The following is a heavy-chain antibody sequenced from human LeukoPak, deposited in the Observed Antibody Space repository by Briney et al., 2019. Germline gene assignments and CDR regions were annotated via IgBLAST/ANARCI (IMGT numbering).Heavy chain of an antibody. D-gene: IGHD5-24*01. CDR2: IRSKANSYAT. V-gene: IGHV3-73*01. J-gene: IGHJ4*02. CDR3: TRHPGDGYNRDY. CDR1: GFTFSGSA. Sequence: PGGSLRLSCAASGFTFSGSAMHWVRQASGKGLEWVGRIRSKANSYATAYAASVKGRFTISRDDSKNTAYLQMNSLKTEDTAVCYCTRHPGDGYNRDYWGQGTLVTVSS.